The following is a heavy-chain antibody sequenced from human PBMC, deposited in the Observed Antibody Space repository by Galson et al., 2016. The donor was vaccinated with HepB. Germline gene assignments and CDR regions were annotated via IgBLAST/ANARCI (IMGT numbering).Heavy chain of an antibody. CDR3: ARWGYSLFDY. CDR2: ISYSGRN. J-gene: IGHJ4*02. D-gene: IGHD5-18*01. V-gene: IGHV4-59*08. Sequence: ETLSLTCIVSGGSISSYYWTWIRQPPGKGLEWIGYISYSGRNNYNPSLKSRVTISVDTSKNQLSLKLSSVTAAGTAVYYCARWGYSLFDYWGRGSLVTVSS. CDR1: GGSISSYY.